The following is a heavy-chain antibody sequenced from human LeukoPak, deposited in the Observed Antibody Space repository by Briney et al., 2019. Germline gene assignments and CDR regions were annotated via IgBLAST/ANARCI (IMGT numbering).Heavy chain of an antibody. D-gene: IGHD1-26*01. CDR3: ARAPPIPRAFSGTASPGFEY. J-gene: IGHJ4*02. Sequence: SETLSLTCAVSGGSISSLNWWSWVRPPPGKGVEWIGEIYQSGSTNYNPSLKRRVTISLDKSKNQLSLNLSTLTAADTAVYYCARAPPIPRAFSGTASPGFEYGGQGTLVIVSS. CDR1: GGSISSLNW. V-gene: IGHV4-4*02. CDR2: IYQSGST.